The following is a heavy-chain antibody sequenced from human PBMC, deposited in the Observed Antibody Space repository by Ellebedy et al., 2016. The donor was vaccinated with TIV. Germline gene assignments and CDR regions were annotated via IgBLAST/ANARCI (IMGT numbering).Heavy chain of an antibody. CDR1: DGSIRNFH. V-gene: IGHV4-59*01. D-gene: IGHD1-26*01. CDR3: ARWVGNFDF. Sequence: MPSETLSLTCTVSDGSIRNFHWSWIRQPPGKGLEWFGYIYFIGITNYNPSLKSRVTMSVATSKNQFSLKLSSATTADTAVYYCARWVGNFDFWGQGAQVTVSS. J-gene: IGHJ4*02. CDR2: IYFIGIT.